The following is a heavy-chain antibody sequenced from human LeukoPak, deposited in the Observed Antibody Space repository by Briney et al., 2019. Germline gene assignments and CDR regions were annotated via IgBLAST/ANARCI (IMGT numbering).Heavy chain of an antibody. CDR1: GGSISSGSYY. D-gene: IGHD5-18*01. Sequence: PSETXXLTCTVSGGSISSGSYYWSWIRQPAGKGLEWIVLIYTTGLTNYHPSLNSRVTISVDTSNNHFSLKLSSVPAADTAVYYCARGYSYGYSYWGQGTLVTVSS. CDR3: ARGYSYGYSY. V-gene: IGHV4-61*02. CDR2: IYTTGLT. J-gene: IGHJ4*02.